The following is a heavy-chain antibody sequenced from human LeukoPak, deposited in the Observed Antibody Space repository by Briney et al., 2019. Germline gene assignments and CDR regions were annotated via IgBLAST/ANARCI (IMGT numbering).Heavy chain of an antibody. CDR3: AREERQYGSGQGGDY. J-gene: IGHJ4*02. CDR2: ISAYNGNT. Sequence: ASVEVSCKASGYTFTSYGISWVRQAPGQGLEWMGWISAYNGNTNYAQKRQGRVTMTTDTSTSTAYMELRSLRSDDTAVYYCAREERQYGSGQGGDYWGQGTLVTVSS. D-gene: IGHD3-10*01. V-gene: IGHV1-18*01. CDR1: GYTFTSYG.